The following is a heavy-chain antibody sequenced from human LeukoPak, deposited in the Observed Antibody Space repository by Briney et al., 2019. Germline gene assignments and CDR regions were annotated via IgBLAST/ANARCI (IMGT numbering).Heavy chain of an antibody. J-gene: IGHJ3*02. D-gene: IGHD3-9*01. V-gene: IGHV3-30*02. CDR3: ANLATYYDILTGVPTGAFDI. CDR1: GFTFSSYG. CDR2: IRYDGSNK. Sequence: GGSLRLSCAASGFTFSSYGMHWVRKAPGKGLEWVAFIRYDGSNKYYADSVKGRFTISRDNSKNTLYLQMNSLRAEDTAVYYCANLATYYDILTGVPTGAFDIWGQGTMVTVPS.